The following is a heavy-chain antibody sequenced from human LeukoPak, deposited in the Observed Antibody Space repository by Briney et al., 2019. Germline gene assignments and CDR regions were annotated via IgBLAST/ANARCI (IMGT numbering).Heavy chain of an antibody. D-gene: IGHD6-13*01. CDR3: ARGRGSWYGVYFDY. CDR1: GFTFSSYS. V-gene: IGHV3-21*01. Sequence: GGSLRLSCAASGFTFSSYSMNWVRQAPGKGLEWVSSISSSSSYIYYADSVKGRFTISRDNAKNSLYLQMNSLRAEDTAVYYCARGRGSWYGVYFDYWGQGTLVTVSS. J-gene: IGHJ4*02. CDR2: ISSSSSYI.